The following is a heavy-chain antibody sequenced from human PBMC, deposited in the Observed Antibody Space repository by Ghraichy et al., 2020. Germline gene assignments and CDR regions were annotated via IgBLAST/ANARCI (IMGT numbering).Heavy chain of an antibody. CDR3: AGRGRRFDY. CDR2: IFTGGNS. D-gene: IGHD3-10*01. V-gene: IGHV4-61*01. CDR1: RGSVAGGSYF. Sequence: SETLSLTCTVSRGSVAGGSYFWSWIRQPPGKGLEWIEYIFTGGNSNYNPSLKSRVTISVDTSKNQFSLNLTSVTAADTAVYYCAGRGRRFDYWGQGTLVTVSS. J-gene: IGHJ4*02.